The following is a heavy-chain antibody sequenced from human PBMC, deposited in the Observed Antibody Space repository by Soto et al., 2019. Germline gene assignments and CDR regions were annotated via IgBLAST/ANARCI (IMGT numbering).Heavy chain of an antibody. V-gene: IGHV4-59*01. CDR1: GGSISSYY. CDR2: IYYSGST. Sequence: TLSLTCTVSGGSISSYYWSWIRQPPGKGLEWIGYIYYSGSTNYNPSLKSRVTISVDTSKNQFSLKLSSVTAADTAVYYCAREPHPLWFGEHDDFDIWGQGTMVTVSS. CDR3: AREPHPLWFGEHDDFDI. J-gene: IGHJ3*02. D-gene: IGHD3-10*01.